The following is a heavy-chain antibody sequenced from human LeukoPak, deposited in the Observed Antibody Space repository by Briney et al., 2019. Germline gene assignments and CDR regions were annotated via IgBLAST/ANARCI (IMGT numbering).Heavy chain of an antibody. CDR1: GGSIISYY. J-gene: IGHJ5*02. CDR3: YCSAPPRSYYWFDL. CDR2: IYTSGST. Sequence: SETLSLTCTVSGGSIISYYWSWFRQPAGKGLEWIGRIYTSGSTNYNPSLKSRVTMSVDTSKNQFSLKLSSVTAADTAVYYGYCSAPPRSYYWFDLWGQGALVTVSS. D-gene: IGHD2-21*01. V-gene: IGHV4-4*07.